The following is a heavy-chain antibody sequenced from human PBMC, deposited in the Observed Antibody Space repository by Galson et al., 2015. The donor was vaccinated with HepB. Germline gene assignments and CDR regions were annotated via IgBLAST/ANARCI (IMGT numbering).Heavy chain of an antibody. V-gene: IGHV3-15*01. CDR1: GFTFNNVW. CDR3: TTDVYYSTYWSWLDP. Sequence: SLRLSCAATGFTFNNVWMNWVRQAPGMGLEWVGRIKSKTDGETTDYAAPVKGRFTISRDDSKNRLYLQMNSLKPEDTAVYYCTTDVYYSTYWSWLDPWGQGTLVTVSS. J-gene: IGHJ5*02. CDR2: IKSKTDGETT. D-gene: IGHD2-8*02.